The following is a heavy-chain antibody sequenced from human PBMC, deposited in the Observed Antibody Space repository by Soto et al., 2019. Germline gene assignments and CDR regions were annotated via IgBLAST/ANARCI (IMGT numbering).Heavy chain of an antibody. CDR1: GGSISSSSYY. Sequence: SETLSLTCIFSGGSISSSSYYWGWIRQPPGKGLEWIGSIYYSGSTYYNPSLKSRVTISVDTSKNQFSLKLSSVTAADTAVYYCARHLLWFGELSRMDVWGQGTTVTVS. V-gene: IGHV4-39*01. J-gene: IGHJ6*02. CDR2: IYYSGST. CDR3: ARHLLWFGELSRMDV. D-gene: IGHD3-10*01.